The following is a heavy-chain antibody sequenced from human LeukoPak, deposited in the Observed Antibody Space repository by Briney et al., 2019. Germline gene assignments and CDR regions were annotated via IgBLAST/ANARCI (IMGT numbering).Heavy chain of an antibody. Sequence: GGSLRLSCTAAGFTFGDYAMSWFRQAPGKGLEWVGFIRSKAYGGTTEYAASVKGRFTIPRDDSKSIAYLQMNSLKTEDTAVYYCTRDEGSVEQWLVAGYWGQGTLVTVSS. CDR2: IRSKAYGGTT. CDR1: GFTFGDYA. D-gene: IGHD6-19*01. V-gene: IGHV3-49*03. CDR3: TRDEGSVEQWLVAGY. J-gene: IGHJ4*02.